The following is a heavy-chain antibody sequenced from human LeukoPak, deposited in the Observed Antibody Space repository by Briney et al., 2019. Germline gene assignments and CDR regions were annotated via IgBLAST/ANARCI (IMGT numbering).Heavy chain of an antibody. V-gene: IGHV3-30*04. J-gene: IGHJ4*02. CDR1: GFTFTRYD. D-gene: IGHD4-23*01. CDR2: VSNDETNK. CDR3: VLGHYGGLFDN. Sequence: GKSLRLSCAASGFTFTRYDMHWVRQAPGKGLEWVAVVSNDETNKDYGTSVKGRFTIARDNSKNTLYLQMNSLRVEDTAVYYCVLGHYGGLFDNWGQGALVTVSS.